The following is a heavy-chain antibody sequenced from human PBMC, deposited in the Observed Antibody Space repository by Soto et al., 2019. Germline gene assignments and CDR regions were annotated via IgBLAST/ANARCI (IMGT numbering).Heavy chain of an antibody. D-gene: IGHD5-18*01. V-gene: IGHV5-51*01. J-gene: IGHJ6*02. CDR2: IYPDDSET. CDR1: GYRYNIYW. Sequence: GESLKISCKASGYRYNIYWIGWVRQMPGKGLEWMGIIYPDDSETRYSPSFQGQVTMSVDKSISTAYLQWSSLKASDTAMYYCASPLEAMDYDLDVWGQGTTVTVSS. CDR3: ASPLEAMDYDLDV.